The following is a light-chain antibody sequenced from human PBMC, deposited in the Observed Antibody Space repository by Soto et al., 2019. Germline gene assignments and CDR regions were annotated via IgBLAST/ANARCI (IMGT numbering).Light chain of an antibody. CDR3: QQYNSYSGT. Sequence: DIQMTQSPSTLSASVGDRVTITCRASQSISSWLAWYQQKPGKAPKLLIYKSSSLESGVASRFSGSGSGTEFTLTISSLQPDDFATYYCQQYNSYSGTFGQGTKVEIK. V-gene: IGKV1-5*03. CDR2: KSS. CDR1: QSISSW. J-gene: IGKJ1*01.